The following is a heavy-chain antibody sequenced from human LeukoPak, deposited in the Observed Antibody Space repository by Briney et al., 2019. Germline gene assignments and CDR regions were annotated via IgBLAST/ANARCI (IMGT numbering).Heavy chain of an antibody. D-gene: IGHD5-24*01. CDR2: ISGNSDYI. Sequence: GGSLRLSCAVSGFTLSIYGMNCARHAPGKGREWGSYISGNSDYIYQADSVKGRFFISRDNAQDSLYLHMNSLRAEDTAVYYCARDLNAIRNSNFDFWGQGTLVTVSS. V-gene: IGHV3-21*05. CDR3: ARDLNAIRNSNFDF. J-gene: IGHJ4*02. CDR1: GFTLSIYG.